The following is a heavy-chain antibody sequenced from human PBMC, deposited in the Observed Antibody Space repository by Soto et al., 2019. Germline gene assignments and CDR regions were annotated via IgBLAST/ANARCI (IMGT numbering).Heavy chain of an antibody. CDR3: ARDGSKIDGYGVQLGY. Sequence: QVQLVQSGAEVKKPRASVKVSCKASGYTFTSYDINWVRQATGQGLEWMGRMNPNSGDTGLAQKFQGRITMTRNTSITTAYMELSSLRSEDTAVYYCARDGSKIDGYGVQLGYWGQGTVVTVSS. CDR2: MNPNSGDT. CDR1: GYTFTSYD. J-gene: IGHJ4*02. D-gene: IGHD4-17*01. V-gene: IGHV1-8*01.